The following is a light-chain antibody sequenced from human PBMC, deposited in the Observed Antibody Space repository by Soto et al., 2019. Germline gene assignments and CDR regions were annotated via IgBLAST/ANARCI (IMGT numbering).Light chain of an antibody. CDR2: GAS. Sequence: EVVLTQSPVTLSVSPGAGATLSCRASQSLNINLAWYQQKRGQAPRLLIYGASTRATDVPARFSGSGSGTEFTLTIGTLQSEDFAVYYCQQYNNWPITFGQGTRLEIK. CDR1: QSLNIN. CDR3: QQYNNWPIT. V-gene: IGKV3-15*01. J-gene: IGKJ5*01.